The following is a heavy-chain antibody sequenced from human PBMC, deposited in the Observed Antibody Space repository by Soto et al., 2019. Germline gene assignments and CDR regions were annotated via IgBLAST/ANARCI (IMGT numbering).Heavy chain of an antibody. CDR2: IYYSGST. J-gene: IGHJ6*02. V-gene: IGHV4-31*03. Sequence: SETLSLTCTVSGGSISSGGYYWSWIRQHPGKGLEWIGYIYYSGSTYYNPSLKSRVTISVDTSKNQFSLKLSSVTAADTAVYYCAREHYYDSSGYYYVYYGMDVWGQGTTVTVSS. CDR3: AREHYYDSSGYYYVYYGMDV. CDR1: GGSISSGGYY. D-gene: IGHD3-22*01.